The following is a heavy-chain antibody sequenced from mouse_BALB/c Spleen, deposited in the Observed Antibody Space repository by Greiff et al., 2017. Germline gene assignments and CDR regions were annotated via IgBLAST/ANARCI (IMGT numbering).Heavy chain of an antibody. Sequence: EGHLVESGGGLVQPGGSRKLSCAASGFTFSSFGMHWVRQAPEKGLEWVAYISSGSSTIYYADTVKGRFTISRDNPKNTLFLQMTSLRSEDTAMYYCARRFITTATGYAMDYWGQGTSVTVSS. CDR3: ARRFITTATGYAMDY. CDR1: GFTFSSFG. V-gene: IGHV5-17*02. CDR2: ISSGSSTI. J-gene: IGHJ4*01. D-gene: IGHD1-2*01.